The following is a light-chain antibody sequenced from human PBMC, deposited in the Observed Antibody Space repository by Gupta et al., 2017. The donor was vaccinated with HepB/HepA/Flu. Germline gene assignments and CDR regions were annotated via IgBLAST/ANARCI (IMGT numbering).Light chain of an antibody. CDR3: QQHNNWPLT. J-gene: IGKJ4*01. V-gene: IGKV3-15*01. Sequence: EIGMTQSPATRYVSPGERATLSCRASQSLDSSLAWYQQKPGQAPRLLIYGTSTRATGIPARFSGSGSGTEFTLTISSLQSEDFAVYYCQQHNNWPLTFGGGTKVEIK. CDR2: GTS. CDR1: QSLDSS.